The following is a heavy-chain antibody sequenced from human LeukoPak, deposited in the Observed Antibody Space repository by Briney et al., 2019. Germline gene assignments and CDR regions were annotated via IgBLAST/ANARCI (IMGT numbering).Heavy chain of an antibody. CDR1: GFTFSSYG. J-gene: IGHJ3*02. CDR2: ISATGGTT. Sequence: GGSLRLSCAASGFTFSSYGMSWVRQAPGKGLEWVSAISATGGTTYYADSVKGRFTISRDNAKNTLYLQMNSLRAEDTAVYYCARRGAATDAFDIWGQGTMVTVSS. D-gene: IGHD1-26*01. CDR3: ARRGAATDAFDI. V-gene: IGHV3-23*01.